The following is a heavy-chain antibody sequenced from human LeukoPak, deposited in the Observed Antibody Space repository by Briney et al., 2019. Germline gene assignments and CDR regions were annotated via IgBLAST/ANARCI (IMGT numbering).Heavy chain of an antibody. V-gene: IGHV1-2*02. CDR1: GYTFTSYY. CDR2: INPNSGGA. J-gene: IGHJ5*02. CDR3: ARIGRIAARRGNWFDP. D-gene: IGHD6-6*01. Sequence: PGASVKVSCKASGYTFTSYYMHWVRQAPGQGLEWMGWINPNSGGANYAQKFQGRVTMTRDTSISTAYMELSRLRSDDTAVYYCARIGRIAARRGNWFDPWGQGTLVTVSS.